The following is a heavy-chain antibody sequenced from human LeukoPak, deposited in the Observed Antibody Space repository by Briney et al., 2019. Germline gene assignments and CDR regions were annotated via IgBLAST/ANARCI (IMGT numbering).Heavy chain of an antibody. D-gene: IGHD6-13*01. CDR3: AKDRETTASGTFVF. J-gene: IGHJ4*02. V-gene: IGHV3-30*18. Sequence: PGGSLRLSCAASGFTFNNYGMHYVRQAPGKGLEWVAVISDDGRNKNYADSVKGRFTISRDSSNNTLYLQMNSLRAEDTGVYFCAKDRETTASGTFVFRGQGTLVTVSS. CDR1: GFTFNNYG. CDR2: ISDDGRNK.